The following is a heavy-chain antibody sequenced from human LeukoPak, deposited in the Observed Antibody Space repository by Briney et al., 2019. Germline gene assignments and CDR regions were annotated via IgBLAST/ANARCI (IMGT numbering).Heavy chain of an antibody. V-gene: IGHV3-21*01. CDR2: ISSSSSYI. D-gene: IGHD7-27*01. CDR3: ARDFRLVTGGFDY. Sequence: GSLRLSCAASGFTFSSYSMNWVRQAPGKGLEWVSSISSSSSYIYYADSVKGRFTISRDNAKNSLYLQMNSLRAEDTAVYYCARDFRLVTGGFDYWGQGTLVTVSS. J-gene: IGHJ4*02. CDR1: GFTFSSYS.